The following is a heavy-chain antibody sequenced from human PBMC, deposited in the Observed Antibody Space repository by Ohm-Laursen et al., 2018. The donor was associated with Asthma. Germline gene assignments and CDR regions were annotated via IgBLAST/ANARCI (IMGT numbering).Heavy chain of an antibody. CDR3: IKDLSGTYSFDY. V-gene: IGHV3-30-3*02. J-gene: IGHJ4*02. CDR1: GFTFSSNA. Sequence: SLRLSCSASGFTFSSNAMHWVRQAPGKGLEWVAVISKDGSNKYYADSVKGRFTISRDNSKNTLYLQMSSLRAEDTAVYHCIKDLSGTYSFDYWGQGDLVTVSS. D-gene: IGHD1-26*01. CDR2: ISKDGSNK.